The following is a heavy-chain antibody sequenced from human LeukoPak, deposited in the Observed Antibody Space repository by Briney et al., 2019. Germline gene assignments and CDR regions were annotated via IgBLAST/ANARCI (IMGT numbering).Heavy chain of an antibody. CDR3: ARDRGAFYTSGAPYDDFDI. V-gene: IGHV1-18*01. CDR2: ISAYNGNT. D-gene: IGHD3-10*01. CDR1: GYTFTSSG. J-gene: IGHJ3*02. Sequence: ASVKVSCKASGYTFTSSGINWVRQAPGQGLEWMGWISAYNGNTKYAQKLRGRVTMTTDTSTSTDYMELRSLRSDDTAVYYCARDRGAFYTSGAPYDDFDIWGQGTMVTVSS.